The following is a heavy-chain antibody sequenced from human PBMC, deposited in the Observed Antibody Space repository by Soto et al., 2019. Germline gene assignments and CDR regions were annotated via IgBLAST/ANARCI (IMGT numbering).Heavy chain of an antibody. CDR2: ISHSGTT. V-gene: IGHV4-30-2*01. CDR1: VGSISSGAYS. J-gene: IGHJ3*02. CDR3: ARWMRSSGYFRSFNI. D-gene: IGHD3-22*01. Sequence: SWETLSLTCAFSVGSISSGAYSWSWIRQAPGKGLEWIGSISHSGTTYYNPSLKSRVTMSVDISNNQFSLKLTSVTAADTAVFYCARWMRSSGYFRSFNILGERTMVNVTS.